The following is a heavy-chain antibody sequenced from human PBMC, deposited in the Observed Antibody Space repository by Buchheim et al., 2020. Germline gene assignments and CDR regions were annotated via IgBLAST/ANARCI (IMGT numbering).Heavy chain of an antibody. J-gene: IGHJ6*02. Sequence: EVQLLESGGGLVQPGGSLRLSCAASGFTFSSYAMSWVRQAPGKGLEWVSAISGSGGSTYYADSVKGRFTISRDNSKNTLYLQMNSLRAEDTAVYYCAKTMEQWLVLPYYYYYGMDVWGQGTT. CDR2: ISGSGGST. V-gene: IGHV3-23*01. CDR3: AKTMEQWLVLPYYYYYGMDV. D-gene: IGHD6-19*01. CDR1: GFTFSSYA.